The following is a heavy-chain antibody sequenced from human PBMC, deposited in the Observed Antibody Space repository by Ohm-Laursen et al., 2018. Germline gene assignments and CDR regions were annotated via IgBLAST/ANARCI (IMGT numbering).Heavy chain of an antibody. CDR3: AVSEVRYSFTYLADF. Sequence: SETLSLTCALYSGSFGPYYWSWIRQPPGKGLEWIGEINHRGNTNYSPSLKSRVAMSVDTSRNHFSLELTSVTAADTAVYYCAVSEVRYSFTYLADFWGQGTLVTVPS. CDR2: INHRGNT. D-gene: IGHD3-9*01. CDR1: SGSFGPYY. V-gene: IGHV4-34*01. J-gene: IGHJ4*02.